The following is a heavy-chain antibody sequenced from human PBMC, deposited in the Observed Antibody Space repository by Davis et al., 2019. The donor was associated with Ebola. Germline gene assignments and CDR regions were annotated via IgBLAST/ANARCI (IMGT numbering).Heavy chain of an antibody. J-gene: IGHJ4*02. Sequence: GESLKISCKGSGYSFTTYWIAWVRQTPAKGLEWMGIIYPGDSDTRYSPSFEGQVTISVDRSISTAYLQWSSLKASDTAMYYCARILRYPDFWGQGTLVTVSS. CDR1: GYSFTTYW. CDR2: IYPGDSDT. CDR3: ARILRYPDF. D-gene: IGHD3-9*01. V-gene: IGHV5-51*01.